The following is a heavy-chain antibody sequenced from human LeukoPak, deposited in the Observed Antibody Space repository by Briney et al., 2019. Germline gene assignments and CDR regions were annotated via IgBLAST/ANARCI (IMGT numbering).Heavy chain of an antibody. CDR1: GGSISTYY. D-gene: IGHD6-6*01. V-gene: IGHV4-59*01. Sequence: SETLSLTCTVSGGSISTYYRSWIRQPPGKGLEWIGYIYNSGSTNYNPSLKSRVTISADTSKNQFSLKLSSVTAADTAVYYCASSGSSSDYYYYMDVWGKGTMVTVSS. CDR2: IYNSGST. J-gene: IGHJ6*03. CDR3: ASSGSSSDYYYYMDV.